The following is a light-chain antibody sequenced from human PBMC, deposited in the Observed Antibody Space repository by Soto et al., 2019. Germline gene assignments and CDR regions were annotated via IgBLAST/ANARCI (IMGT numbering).Light chain of an antibody. CDR1: SSDVGGYNY. J-gene: IGLJ3*02. CDR3: SSYTTTSTLLV. CDR2: DVS. Sequence: SVLTQPASVTGSPGQSITISCTGTSSDVGGYNYVSWYQQHPGKAPKLMIYDVSSRPSGVSNRFSGSKSGNTASLTISGLQAEDEADYYCSSYTTTSTLLVFGGGTKLTVL. V-gene: IGLV2-14*01.